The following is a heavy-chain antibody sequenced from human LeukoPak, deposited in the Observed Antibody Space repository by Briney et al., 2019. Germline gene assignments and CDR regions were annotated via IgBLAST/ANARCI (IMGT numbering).Heavy chain of an antibody. D-gene: IGHD2-2*01. CDR3: ANRRCSGTSCYLHY. V-gene: IGHV3-23*01. CDR1: GFTFSSYS. J-gene: IGHJ4*02. CDR2: ITGSGDIT. Sequence: GSLRLSCAASGFTFSSYSMNWVRQAPGKGLEWVSAITGSGDITYYADSVKGRFAISRDNSKHTVYLQMNSLRAEDTAVYYCANRRCSGTSCYLHYWGQGTLVTVSS.